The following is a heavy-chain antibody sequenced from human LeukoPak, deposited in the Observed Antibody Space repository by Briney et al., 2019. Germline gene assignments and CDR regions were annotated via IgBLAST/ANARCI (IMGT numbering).Heavy chain of an antibody. CDR2: ISSGSSFI. J-gene: IGHJ3*02. Sequence: PGGSLRLSCAASGFTFSSYSMNWVRQAPGKGLEWVSPISSGSSFIYYADSVKGRFTISRDNAKNSLYLQMNSLRAEDTAVYYCARDSGSPQDAFDIWGQGTMVTVSS. CDR3: ARDSGSPQDAFDI. V-gene: IGHV3-21*01. CDR1: GFTFSSYS. D-gene: IGHD6-13*01.